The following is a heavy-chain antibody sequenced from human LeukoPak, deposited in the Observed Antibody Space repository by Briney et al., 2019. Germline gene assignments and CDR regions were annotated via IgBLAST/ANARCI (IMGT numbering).Heavy chain of an antibody. D-gene: IGHD3-22*01. CDR3: ARHRWLLGTQYYFDY. Sequence: SETLSLTCTVSGGSISSYYWSWIRQPAGKGLEWIGRIYTSGSTNYNPSLKSRVTMSVDTSKNQFSLKLSSVTAADTAVYYRARHRWLLGTQYYFDYWGQGILVTVSS. J-gene: IGHJ4*02. CDR2: IYTSGST. CDR1: GGSISSYY. V-gene: IGHV4-4*07.